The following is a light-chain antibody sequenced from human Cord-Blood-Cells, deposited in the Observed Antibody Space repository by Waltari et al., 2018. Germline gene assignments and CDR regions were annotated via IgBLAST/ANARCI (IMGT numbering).Light chain of an antibody. CDR2: VAS. J-gene: IGKJ1*01. Sequence: EIVMKQSPATLSVSPGERATLSCRASQSVSSNLAWYQQKPGQAPRLLIYVASTRATGIPARFSGSESGTEFTLTISSLQSEDFAVYYCQQYNNWTWTFGQGTKVEIK. V-gene: IGKV3-15*01. CDR1: QSVSSN. CDR3: QQYNNWTWT.